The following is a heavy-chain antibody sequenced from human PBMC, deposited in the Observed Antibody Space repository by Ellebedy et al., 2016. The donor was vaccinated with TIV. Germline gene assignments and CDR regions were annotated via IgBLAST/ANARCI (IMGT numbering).Heavy chain of an antibody. D-gene: IGHD6-13*01. CDR1: GFTFSTYS. Sequence: PGGSLRLSCAASGFTFSTYSMNWVRQAPGKGLEWISYISGSKASVNYADSVKGRFTISRDKANNSLYLQMTSLRADDTAVYYCAREMRSPDWSKSNWYGALDNWGQGTLVTVAS. CDR3: AREMRSPDWSKSNWYGALDN. J-gene: IGHJ4*02. CDR2: ISGSKASV. V-gene: IGHV3-48*01.